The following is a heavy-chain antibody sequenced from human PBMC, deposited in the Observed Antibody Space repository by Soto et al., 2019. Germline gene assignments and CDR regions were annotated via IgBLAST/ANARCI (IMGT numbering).Heavy chain of an antibody. V-gene: IGHV3-9*01. CDR1: GFTFDDYA. CDR3: AKDNLYGGNSWWYFDL. D-gene: IGHD4-17*01. CDR2: ISWNSGSI. Sequence: EVQLVECGGGLVQPGRSLRLSCAASGFTFDDYAMHWVRQAPGKGLEWVSGISWNSGSIGYADSVKGRFTISRDNAKNSLYLQMNSLRAEDTALYYCAKDNLYGGNSWWYFDLWGRGTLVTVSS. J-gene: IGHJ2*01.